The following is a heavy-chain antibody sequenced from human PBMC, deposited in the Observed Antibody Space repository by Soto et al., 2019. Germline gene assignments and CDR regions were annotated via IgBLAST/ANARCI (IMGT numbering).Heavy chain of an antibody. CDR3: AKIGGSGDMSIDYYGIDV. D-gene: IGHD2-15*01. Sequence: EMQVLESGGGLAKPGGSLRLSCVASGFTFRVYAMTWVRQAPGQGLEWVSTVSGGGGITFYGDSGKGRFTISRDNSKNTLYLQMNSLRAEETAVDYCAKIGGSGDMSIDYYGIDVWGQGTTVTVSS. V-gene: IGHV3-23*01. CDR2: VSGGGGIT. CDR1: GFTFRVYA. J-gene: IGHJ6*02.